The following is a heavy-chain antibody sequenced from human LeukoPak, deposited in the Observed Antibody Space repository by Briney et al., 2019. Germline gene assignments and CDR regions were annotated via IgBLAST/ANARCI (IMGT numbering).Heavy chain of an antibody. CDR3: ARAPGGEEVPYYFDY. V-gene: IGHV4-39*07. Sequence: SETLSLTCTVSGGSISSSSYYWGWIRQPPGKGLEWIGSIYYSGSTYYNPSLKSRVTISVDTSKNQFSLKLSSVTAADTAAYYCARAPGGEEVPYYFDYWGQGTLVTVSS. CDR1: GGSISSSSYY. D-gene: IGHD3-16*01. J-gene: IGHJ4*02. CDR2: IYYSGST.